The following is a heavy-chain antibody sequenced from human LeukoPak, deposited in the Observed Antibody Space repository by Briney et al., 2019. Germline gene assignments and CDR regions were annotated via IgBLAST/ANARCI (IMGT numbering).Heavy chain of an antibody. CDR2: IYYSGST. CDR1: GGSISSYY. J-gene: IGHJ5*02. CDR3: ARDQPNSSGWYGNWFDP. V-gene: IGHV4-59*01. D-gene: IGHD6-19*01. Sequence: PSETLSLTCTVSGGSISSYYWSWIRQPPGKGLEWIGYIYYSGSTNYNPSLKSRVTISVDTSKNQFSLKLSSVTAADTAVYYCARDQPNSSGWYGNWFDPWGQGTLVTVSS.